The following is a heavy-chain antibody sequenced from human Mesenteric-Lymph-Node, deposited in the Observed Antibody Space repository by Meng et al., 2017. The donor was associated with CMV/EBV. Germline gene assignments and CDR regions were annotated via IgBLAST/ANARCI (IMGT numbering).Heavy chain of an antibody. CDR2: IYYSGRT. J-gene: IGHJ5*02. CDR3: ARTYNWFDP. Sequence: SETLSLTCTVSGGSISSYYWSWIRQPPGKGLEWIGYIYYSGRTNYNPSLKSRVTISVDTSKNQFSLKLSSVTAADTAVYYCARTYNWFDPWGQGTLVTVSS. V-gene: IGHV4-59*01. CDR1: GGSISSYY.